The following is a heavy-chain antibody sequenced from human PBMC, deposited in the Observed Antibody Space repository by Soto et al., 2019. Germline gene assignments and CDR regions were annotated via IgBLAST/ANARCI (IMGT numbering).Heavy chain of an antibody. CDR3: VKAIAGGYYY. Sequence: GGSLRLSCSASGFTFSSYAMHWVRQAPGRGLEYVSAISSNGGSTYYADSVKGRFTISRDNSKNTLYLQMSGLRVEDTAVYYFVKAIAGGYYYGGQETLVTVSS. D-gene: IGHD3-22*01. J-gene: IGHJ4*02. CDR1: GFTFSSYA. CDR2: ISSNGGST. V-gene: IGHV3-64D*08.